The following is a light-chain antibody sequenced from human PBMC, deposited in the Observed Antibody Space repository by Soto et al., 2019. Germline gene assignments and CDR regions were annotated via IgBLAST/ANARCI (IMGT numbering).Light chain of an antibody. V-gene: IGKV3-20*01. CDR1: QSVSSDY. CDR2: GAS. CDR3: LQYRSSTSYT. J-gene: IGKJ2*01. Sequence: EIVLTQSPGTLSLSPGERATLSCKASQSVSSDYLAWYQQKPGQAPRLLIYGASTRATGVPNRFSGSGSGTDFTLTISRLEPDDFAVYYCLQYRSSTSYTFGQGTKLEIK.